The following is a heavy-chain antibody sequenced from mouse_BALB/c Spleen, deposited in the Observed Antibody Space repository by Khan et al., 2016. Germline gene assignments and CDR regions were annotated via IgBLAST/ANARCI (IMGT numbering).Heavy chain of an antibody. Sequence: QIQLVQSGPELKKPGETVKISCKASGYTFTNYGMNWVKQAPGKGLKWMGWINTNTGEPTYAEEFKGRFAFSLETSASTAYLQINTLKNEDTATYFCATGAWFAYWGQVTLVTVSA. CDR1: GYTFTNYG. V-gene: IGHV9-3*02. CDR3: ATGAWFAY. CDR2: INTNTGEP. J-gene: IGHJ3*01. D-gene: IGHD4-1*01.